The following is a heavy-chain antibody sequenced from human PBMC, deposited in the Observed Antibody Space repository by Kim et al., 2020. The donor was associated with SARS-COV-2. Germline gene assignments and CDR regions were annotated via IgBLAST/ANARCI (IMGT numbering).Heavy chain of an antibody. V-gene: IGHV4-39*07. CDR2: IYYSGST. CDR3: ARESSSQDFDY. Sequence: SETLSLTCTVSGGSISSSSYYWGWIRQPPGKGLEWIGSIYYSGSTYYNPSLKSRVTISVDTSKNQFSLKLSSVTAADTAVYYCARESSSQDFDYWGQGTLVTVSS. CDR1: GGSISSSSYY. D-gene: IGHD6-6*01. J-gene: IGHJ4*02.